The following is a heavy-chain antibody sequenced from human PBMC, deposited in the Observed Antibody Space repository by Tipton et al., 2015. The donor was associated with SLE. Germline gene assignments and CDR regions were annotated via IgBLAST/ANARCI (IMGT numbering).Heavy chain of an antibody. V-gene: IGHV4-59*01. J-gene: IGHJ5*02. CDR3: ASGYEQHLIS. CDR2: IYYSGST. D-gene: IGHD6-13*01. CDR1: GGSMSTYY. Sequence: GLVKPSETLSPTCTVSGGSMSTYYWSWIRQPPGKGLEWIGYIYYSGSTNYNPSLKSRVTISVDTSKNQFSLKLTSVTAADTAVYYCASGYEQHLISWGQGTLVTVSS.